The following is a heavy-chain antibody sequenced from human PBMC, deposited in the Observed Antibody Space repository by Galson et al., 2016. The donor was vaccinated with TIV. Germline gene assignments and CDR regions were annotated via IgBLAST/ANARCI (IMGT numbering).Heavy chain of an antibody. CDR2: IYTSGST. Sequence: TLSLTCDVSSGSISSGTYYWNWIRQPAGKGLEWIGRIYTSGSTNYNPSLESRVTISVDTSKNQFSLKLNSVTAADTAVYYCARDGYYYYYGMDVWGQGTTVTVSS. J-gene: IGHJ6*02. V-gene: IGHV4-61*02. CDR1: SGSISSGTYY. CDR3: ARDGYYYYYGMDV.